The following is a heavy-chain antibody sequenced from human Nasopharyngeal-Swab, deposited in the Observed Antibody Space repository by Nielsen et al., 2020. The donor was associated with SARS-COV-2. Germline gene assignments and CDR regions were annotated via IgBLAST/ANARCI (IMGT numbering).Heavy chain of an antibody. CDR2: ISISSSYI. V-gene: IGHV3-21*01. D-gene: IGHD2-2*01. Sequence: GESLKISCAASGFTFSSYSMNWVRQAPGTGLEWVSSISISSSYIYYADSVKGRFTISRDNAKNSLYLQMNSLRAEDTAVYYCARGQYCSSTSCYARGYYYYYGMDVWGQGTTVTVSS. CDR1: GFTFSSYS. CDR3: ARGQYCSSTSCYARGYYYYYGMDV. J-gene: IGHJ6*02.